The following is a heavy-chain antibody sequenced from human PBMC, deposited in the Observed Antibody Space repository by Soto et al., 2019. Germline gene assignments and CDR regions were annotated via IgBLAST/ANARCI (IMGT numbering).Heavy chain of an antibody. V-gene: IGHV4-59*01. CDR3: ARGNYDFLTGYYIEYFDY. CDR1: GGSISTYY. J-gene: IGHJ4*02. CDR2: IYYSGST. D-gene: IGHD3-9*01. Sequence: TSETLSLTCTVSGGSISTYYWSWIRQPPGKGLEWIGYIYYSGSTNYNPSLKSRVTISVDTSKNQFSLKLSSVTAADTAVYYCARGNYDFLTGYYIEYFDYWGQGTLVTSPQ.